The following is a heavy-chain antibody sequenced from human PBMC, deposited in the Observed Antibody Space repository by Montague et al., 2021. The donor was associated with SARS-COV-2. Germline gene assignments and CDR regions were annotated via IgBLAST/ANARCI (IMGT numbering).Heavy chain of an antibody. J-gene: IGHJ4*02. CDR3: ARDTHQGGITVVGLVLHRGLDS. CDR1: GFTFGDYA. Sequence: SLRLSCAASGFTFGDYAMHWVRQAPGKGLEWVSGISFNSETIAYADSVKGRFSISRDNAKNSLQLQMNSLRAEDTAFYYLARDTHQGGITVVGLVLHRGLDSWGQGTLVTVSS. CDR2: ISFNSETI. V-gene: IGHV3-9*01. D-gene: IGHD3-3*01.